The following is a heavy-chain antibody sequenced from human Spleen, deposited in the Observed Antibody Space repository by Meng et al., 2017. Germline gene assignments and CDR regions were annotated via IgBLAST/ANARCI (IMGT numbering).Heavy chain of an antibody. J-gene: IGHJ4*02. D-gene: IGHD3-10*01. CDR3: AGGGTIILDFDY. CDR1: GFTFSSYG. V-gene: IGHV3-33*01. Sequence: GESLKISCAASGFTFSSYGMHWVRQAPGKGLEWVAVIWYDGSNKYYADSVKGRFTISRDSSKNTLYLQMNSLRAEDTAVYYCAGGGTIILDFDYWGQGTLVTVSS. CDR2: IWYDGSNK.